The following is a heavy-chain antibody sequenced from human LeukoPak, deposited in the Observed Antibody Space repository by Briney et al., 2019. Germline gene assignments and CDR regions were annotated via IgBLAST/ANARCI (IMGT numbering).Heavy chain of an antibody. J-gene: IGHJ3*02. CDR1: GFTFSSNY. V-gene: IGHV3-53*01. CDR2: IYSIGST. Sequence: GGSLRLSCTASGFTFSSNYMGWVRQAPGKGLEWLSVIYSIGSTFYADSVKGRFTISRDNSKNALYLQMNSLRAEDTAVYYCARALNGFDIWGPGTLVTVSS. CDR3: ARALNGFDI.